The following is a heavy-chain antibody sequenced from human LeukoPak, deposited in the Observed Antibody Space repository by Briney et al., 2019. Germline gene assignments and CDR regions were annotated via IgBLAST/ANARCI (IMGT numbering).Heavy chain of an antibody. CDR3: ASYLTSIPSGMDV. D-gene: IGHD2/OR15-2a*01. CDR2: INHSGST. J-gene: IGHJ6*02. CDR1: GGSFSGYY. V-gene: IGHV4-34*01. Sequence: SETLSLTCAVYGGSFSGYYWSWTRQPPGKGLEWIGEINHSGSTNYNPSLKSRVTISVDTSKNQFSLKLSSVTAEDTAVYYCASYLTSIPSGMDVWGQGTTVTVSS.